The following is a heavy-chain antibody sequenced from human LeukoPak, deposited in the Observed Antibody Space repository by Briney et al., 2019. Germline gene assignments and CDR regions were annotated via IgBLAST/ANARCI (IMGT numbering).Heavy chain of an antibody. CDR1: GGSISSYY. D-gene: IGHD3-10*02. J-gene: IGHJ6*04. Sequence: SETLSLTCTVSGGSISSYYWSWTRQPPGKGLEWIGYIYYGGSTNYNSSLNSRVTISVDTSKNQFSLKLSSVTAADTAVYYCARDLHYYVAMDVWGEGTTVTVSS. CDR3: ARDLHYYVAMDV. V-gene: IGHV4-59*01. CDR2: IYYGGST.